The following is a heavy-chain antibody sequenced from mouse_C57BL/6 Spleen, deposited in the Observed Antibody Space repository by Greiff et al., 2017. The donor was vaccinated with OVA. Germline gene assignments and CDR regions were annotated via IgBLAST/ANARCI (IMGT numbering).Heavy chain of an antibody. CDR2: IYIGNGYT. D-gene: IGHD2-2*01. CDR3: ARESIWLRRREYAMDY. V-gene: IGHV1-58*01. Sequence: SGAELVRPGSSVKMSCKTSGYTFTSYGINWVKQRPGQGLEWIGYIYIGNGYTEYNEKLTGQDTLTSDTSSSTAYMQLSSLTSEDSASYFCARESIWLRRREYAMDYWGQGTSVTVSS. CDR1: GYTFTSYG. J-gene: IGHJ4*01.